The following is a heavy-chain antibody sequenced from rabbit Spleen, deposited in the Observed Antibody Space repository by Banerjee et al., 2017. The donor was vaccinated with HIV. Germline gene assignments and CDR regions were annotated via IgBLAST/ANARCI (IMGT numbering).Heavy chain of an antibody. V-gene: IGHV1S45*01. J-gene: IGHJ4*01. CDR2: IATGIVVA. CDR3: AWSGYVGGYYTWDL. D-gene: IGHD1-1*01. Sequence: QQQLEESGGDLVKPGESLTLTCTAYGFSFSGYWMCWFRQAPGKGLEWIGCIATGIVVAYYANWAIGLFTISKTSSSTVTLQMTSLTAADTSTYVCAWSGYVGGYYTWDLLGPCALVTV. CDR1: GFSFSGYW.